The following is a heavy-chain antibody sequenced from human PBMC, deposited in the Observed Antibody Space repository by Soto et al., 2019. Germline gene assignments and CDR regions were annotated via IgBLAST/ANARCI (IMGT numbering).Heavy chain of an antibody. Sequence: GGSLRLSCAASGFAFSSYAMSWVRQAPGKGLEWASAISGSGGSTYYADSVKGRFTISRDNSKNTLYLQMNSLRAEDTAVYYCAKDAAYCSGGSCYSDYWGQGTLVTVSS. V-gene: IGHV3-23*01. J-gene: IGHJ4*02. D-gene: IGHD2-15*01. CDR2: ISGSGGST. CDR1: GFAFSSYA. CDR3: AKDAAYCSGGSCYSDY.